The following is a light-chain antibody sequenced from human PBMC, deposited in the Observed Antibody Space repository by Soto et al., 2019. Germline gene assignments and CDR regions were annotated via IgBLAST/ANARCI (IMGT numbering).Light chain of an antibody. V-gene: IGKV1-9*01. CDR1: QCINRF. CDR3: QQLKSNLIT. CDR2: AAS. J-gene: IGKJ5*01. Sequence: DIQLTQSPSFLSASVGDRVTITCRASQCINRFLAWYQQKPGKAPKLLIYAASTLQSGVPSRFSGSGSGTEFTLTISSLQPEDFATYYCQQLKSNLITFGQGTRLEI.